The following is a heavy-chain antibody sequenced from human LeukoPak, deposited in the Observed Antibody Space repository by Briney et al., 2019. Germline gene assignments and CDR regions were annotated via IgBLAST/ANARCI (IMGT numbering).Heavy chain of an antibody. CDR3: ARGRYGDYVGDFDY. J-gene: IGHJ4*02. Sequence: ASVKVSCKASGYTFTSYGISWVRQAPGQGLEWMGWISAYNGNINYAQKLQGRVTMTTDTSTSTAYMELRSLRSDDTAVYYCARGRYGDYVGDFDYWGQGTLVTVSS. CDR1: GYTFTSYG. D-gene: IGHD4-17*01. V-gene: IGHV1-18*04. CDR2: ISAYNGNI.